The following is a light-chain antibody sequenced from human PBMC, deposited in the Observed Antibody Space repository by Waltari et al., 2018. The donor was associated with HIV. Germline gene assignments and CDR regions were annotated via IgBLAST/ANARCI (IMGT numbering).Light chain of an antibody. CDR2: AAS. Sequence: DIQLTQSPSSLSASVGDRLIITCRTNQAIDGYLSWYQQKPGKAPRLLIYAASSFHTGVPSRFTGRGSGTDFTLTITSLQPEDFATYYCQQLNSYPLTFGGGTKVEIK. V-gene: IGKV1-39*01. CDR3: QQLNSYPLT. J-gene: IGKJ4*01. CDR1: QAIDGY.